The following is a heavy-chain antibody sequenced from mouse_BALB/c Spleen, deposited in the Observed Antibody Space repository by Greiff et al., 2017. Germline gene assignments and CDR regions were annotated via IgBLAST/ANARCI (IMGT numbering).Heavy chain of an antibody. J-gene: IGHJ3*01. D-gene: IGHD2-10*02. CDR1: GYTFTSYY. V-gene: IGHV1S56*01. CDR3: ARSEYGNYAWFAY. CDR2: IYPGNVNT. Sequence: QVQLQQSGPELVKPGASVRISCKASGYTFTSYYIHWVKQRPGQGLEWIGWIYPGNVNTKYNEKFKGKATLTADKSSSTAYMQLSSLTSEDSAVYFCARSEYGNYAWFAYWGQGTLVTVSA.